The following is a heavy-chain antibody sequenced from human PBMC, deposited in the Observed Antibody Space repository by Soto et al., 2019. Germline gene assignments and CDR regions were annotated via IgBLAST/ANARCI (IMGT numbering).Heavy chain of an antibody. V-gene: IGHV3-21*01. Sequence: PGGSLRLSCAASGFTFSSYSMNWVRQAPGKGLEWVSSISSSSSYIYYADSVKGRFTISRDNAKNSLYLQMNSLRAEDTAVYYCARDPNLYDILTQRHLYYYYGMDVWGQGTKVTVSS. CDR1: GFTFSSYS. CDR3: ARDPNLYDILTQRHLYYYYGMDV. D-gene: IGHD3-9*01. CDR2: ISSSSSYI. J-gene: IGHJ6*02.